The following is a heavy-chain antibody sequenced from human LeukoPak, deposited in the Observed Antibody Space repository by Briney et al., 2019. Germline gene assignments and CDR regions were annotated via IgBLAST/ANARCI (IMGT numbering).Heavy chain of an antibody. CDR2: ISAYNVNT. Sequence: ASVKVSCKASGYSFTSYGISWVRQAPGQGLEWMGWISAYNVNTNYVQNLQGRATMTTDTSTSTAYMELRSLRSDDTAVYYCARGEYNYFDYWGQGTLVAVSS. CDR3: ARGEYNYFDY. CDR1: GYSFTSYG. J-gene: IGHJ4*02. V-gene: IGHV1-18*01. D-gene: IGHD2/OR15-2a*01.